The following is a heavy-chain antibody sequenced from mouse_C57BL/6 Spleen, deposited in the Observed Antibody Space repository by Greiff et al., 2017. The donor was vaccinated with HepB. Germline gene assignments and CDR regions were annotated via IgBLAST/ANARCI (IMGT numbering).Heavy chain of an antibody. Sequence: VQLQQPGAELVRPGSSVKLSCKASGYTFTSYWMHWVKQRPIQGLEWIGNIDPSDSETHYNQKFKDKATLTVDKSSSTAYMQLSSLTSEDSAVYYCARDGNYCYAMDYWGQGTSVTVSS. CDR3: ARDGNYCYAMDY. J-gene: IGHJ4*01. CDR2: IDPSDSET. D-gene: IGHD2-1*01. V-gene: IGHV1-52*01. CDR1: GYTFTSYW.